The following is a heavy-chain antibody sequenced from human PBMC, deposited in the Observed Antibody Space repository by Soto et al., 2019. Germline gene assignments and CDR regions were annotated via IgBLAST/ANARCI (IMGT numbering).Heavy chain of an antibody. J-gene: IGHJ5*01. CDR1: GYTLTELS. CDR3: ATGLVDFWIGPSHPVA. V-gene: IGHV1-24*01. Sequence: ASVKVSCKVSGYTLTELSMHWVRQAPGKGLEWMGGFDPEDGETIYAQKFQGRVTMTEDTSTDTAYRELSSLRSEDTAVYYCATGLVDFWIGPSHPVAWGHGTLVTVTS. CDR2: FDPEDGET. D-gene: IGHD3-3*01.